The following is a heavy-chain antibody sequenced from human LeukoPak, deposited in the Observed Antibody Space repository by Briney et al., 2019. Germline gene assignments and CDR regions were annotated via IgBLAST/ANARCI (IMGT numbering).Heavy chain of an antibody. CDR1: GDSISSHNW. Sequence: SETLSLTCAVSGDSISSHNWWSWVRQAPGKGLEWIGEVFHSGNTNYNPSLESRVTISVGKSKNHLSLKLNSVTAADTAVYFCARGPAIFYYLDYWGQGALVIVSS. J-gene: IGHJ4*02. V-gene: IGHV4-4*02. CDR3: ARGPAIFYYLDY. CDR2: VFHSGNT. D-gene: IGHD3-3*02.